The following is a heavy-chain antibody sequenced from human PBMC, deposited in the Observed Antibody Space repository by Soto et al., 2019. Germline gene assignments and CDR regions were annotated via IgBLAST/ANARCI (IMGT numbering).Heavy chain of an antibody. D-gene: IGHD4-4*01. V-gene: IGHV1-3*01. CDR3: ARELQGLYYFDY. CDR1: EYTFSSYT. Sequence: AASVKVSCKASEYTFSSYTLHWVRQAPGQRLEWMGWINAGNGDSKYSQKFQGRVSISRDTSASTASMELSSLTSEDTAVYYCARELQGLYYFDYWGQGTLVTGSS. CDR2: INAGNGDS. J-gene: IGHJ4*02.